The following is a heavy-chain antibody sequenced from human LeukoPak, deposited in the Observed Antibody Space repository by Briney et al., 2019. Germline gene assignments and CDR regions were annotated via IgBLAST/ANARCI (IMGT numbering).Heavy chain of an antibody. J-gene: IGHJ5*02. Sequence: GGSLRLSCAASGFTISSNYMTWVRQAPGKGLEWASVIYSGGNTYYADSVKGRFSISRDNSKNTVYLQMNSLRAEDTAVYYCARLVTGTTVINSGWFDPWGQGTLVTVSS. CDR3: ARLVTGTTVINSGWFDP. CDR2: IYSGGNT. D-gene: IGHD4-23*01. V-gene: IGHV3-66*04. CDR1: GFTISSNY.